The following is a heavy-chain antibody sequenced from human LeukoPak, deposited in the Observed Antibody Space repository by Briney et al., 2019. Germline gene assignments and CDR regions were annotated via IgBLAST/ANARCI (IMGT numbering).Heavy chain of an antibody. CDR1: GFTFSSYA. CDR3: ARSVGGFFDY. CDR2: ITGGGDTT. V-gene: IGHV3-23*01. Sequence: GGSLRLSCAASGFTFSSYAMYWVRQAPGKGLEWVSAITGGGDTTYYADYVKGRFTISRDNSKNTLSLQMNSLRVEDTAVYYCARSVGGFFDYWGQGTLVTVSS. J-gene: IGHJ4*02.